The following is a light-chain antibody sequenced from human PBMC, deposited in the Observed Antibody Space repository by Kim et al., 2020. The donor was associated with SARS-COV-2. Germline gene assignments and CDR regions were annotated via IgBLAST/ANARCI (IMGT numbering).Light chain of an antibody. V-gene: IGKV3-11*01. CDR3: QQRSNWPIT. CDR2: DAS. J-gene: IGKJ5*01. Sequence: LAPGERATLSCRASQSVSSYLAWYQQKPGQAPRLLIYDASNRATGIPARFSGSGSGTDFSLTISSLEPEDFAVYYCQQRSNWPITFGQGTRLEIK. CDR1: QSVSSY.